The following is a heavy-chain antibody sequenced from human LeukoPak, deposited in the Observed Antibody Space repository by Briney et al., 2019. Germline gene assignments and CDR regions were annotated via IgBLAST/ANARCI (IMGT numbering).Heavy chain of an antibody. V-gene: IGHV3-23*01. CDR3: AKDLSRAVAADWFDP. D-gene: IGHD6-19*01. Sequence: QAGGSLRLSCAASGFAFSNYDMSWVRQAPGKGLEWVSSFSDSGGSTYYADSVKGRFTISRDNSKNTLYLQMTNLRAADTAVYYCAKDLSRAVAADWFDPWDQGSLVTVSS. CDR1: GFAFSNYD. J-gene: IGHJ5*02. CDR2: FSDSGGST.